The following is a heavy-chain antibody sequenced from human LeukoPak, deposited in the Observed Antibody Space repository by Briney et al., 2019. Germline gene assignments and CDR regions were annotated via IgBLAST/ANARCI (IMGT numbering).Heavy chain of an antibody. J-gene: IGHJ3*02. CDR1: GGSISSYY. CDR2: IYYSGST. V-gene: IGHV4-59*08. CDR3: ARFGVAVAGNDAFDI. Sequence: NPSESLSLTCTVSGGSISSYYWSWIRQPPGKGLEWIGYIYYSGSTNYNPSLKSRVTISVDTSKNQFSLKLSSVTAADTAVYYCARFGVAVAGNDAFDIWGQGTMVTVSS. D-gene: IGHD6-19*01.